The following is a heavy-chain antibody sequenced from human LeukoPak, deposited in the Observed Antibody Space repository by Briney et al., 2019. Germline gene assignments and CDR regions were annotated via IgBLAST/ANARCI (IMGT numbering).Heavy chain of an antibody. CDR1: GFTFSNAW. J-gene: IGHJ4*02. Sequence: GGSLRLSCAASGFTFSNAWMSWVRQAPGKGLEWVSVIYTGGRKDYGDSVRGRFTISRDNSKNTLSLQMNSLRGDDTALYYCARGQSYCAADCYSDWGQGTLVTVSA. CDR2: IYTGGRK. V-gene: IGHV3-66*01. D-gene: IGHD2-21*02. CDR3: ARGQSYCAADCYSD.